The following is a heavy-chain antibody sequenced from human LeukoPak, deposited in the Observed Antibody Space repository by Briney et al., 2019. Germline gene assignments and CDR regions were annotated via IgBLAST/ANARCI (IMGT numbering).Heavy chain of an antibody. CDR3: ARGLKITMVRGVTHPFDY. Sequence: SETLSLTCAVYGGSFSGYYWSWIRQPPGKGLEWIGEINHSGSTNYNPSLKSRVTISVDTSKNQFSLKLSSVTAADTAVYYCARGLKITMVRGVTHPFDYWGQGTPVTVSS. CDR2: INHSGST. V-gene: IGHV4-34*01. CDR1: GGSFSGYY. J-gene: IGHJ4*02. D-gene: IGHD3-10*01.